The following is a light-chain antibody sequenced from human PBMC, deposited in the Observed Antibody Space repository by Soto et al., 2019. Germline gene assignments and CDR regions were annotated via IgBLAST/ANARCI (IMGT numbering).Light chain of an antibody. Sequence: DIQMTQSPSTLSVSIGDRVTITCRASQSINSWLAWYQQKPGKAPKLLIYKASNLESGVPSRFSGRGSGTEFTLTSSSLQPDDYATYYCQQYNDYFTFGGGTKVE. CDR2: KAS. J-gene: IGKJ4*01. V-gene: IGKV1-5*03. CDR1: QSINSW. CDR3: QQYNDYFT.